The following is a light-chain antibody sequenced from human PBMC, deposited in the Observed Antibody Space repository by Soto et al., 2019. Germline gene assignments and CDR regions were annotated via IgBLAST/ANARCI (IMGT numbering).Light chain of an antibody. CDR1: SSDVGSYNL. CDR3: CSYAGSSTFDVV. J-gene: IGLJ2*01. CDR2: EGS. V-gene: IGLV2-23*03. Sequence: QPASVSGSPGQSITISCTGTSSDVGSYNLVSWYQQHPGKAPKLMIYEGSKRPSGVSNRFSGSKSGNTASLTISGLQAEDEADYYCCSYAGSSTFDVVFGGGTQLTVL.